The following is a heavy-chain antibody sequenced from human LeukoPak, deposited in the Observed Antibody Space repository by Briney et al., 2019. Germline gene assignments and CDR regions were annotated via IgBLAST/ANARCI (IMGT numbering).Heavy chain of an antibody. CDR2: INHSGST. CDR1: GGSFSGYY. CDR3: ARHVYSSSWTYYYYYMDV. Sequence: SETLSLTCAVYGGSFSGYYWSWIRQPPGKGLEWIGEINHSGSTNYNPSLKSRVTISVDTSKNQFSLKLSSVTAADTAVYYCARHVYSSSWTYYYYYMDVWGKGTTVTISS. J-gene: IGHJ6*03. D-gene: IGHD6-13*01. V-gene: IGHV4-34*01.